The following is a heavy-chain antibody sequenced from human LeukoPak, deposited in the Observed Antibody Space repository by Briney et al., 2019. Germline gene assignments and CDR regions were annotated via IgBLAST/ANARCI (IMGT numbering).Heavy chain of an antibody. D-gene: IGHD3-16*01. CDR2: IWYDGSNK. Sequence: GGSLRLSCAASGFTFSSYGMHWVRQAPGNGLEWVAVIWYDGSNKYYADSVKGRFTISRDNSKNTLYLQMNSLRAEDTAVYYCARMMTRRKEDYWGQGTLVTVSS. J-gene: IGHJ4*02. V-gene: IGHV3-33*01. CDR3: ARMMTRRKEDY. CDR1: GFTFSSYG.